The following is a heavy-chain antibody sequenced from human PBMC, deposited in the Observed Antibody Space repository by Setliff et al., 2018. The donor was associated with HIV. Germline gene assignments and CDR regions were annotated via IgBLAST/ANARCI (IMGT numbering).Heavy chain of an antibody. J-gene: IGHJ4*02. Sequence: ASVKVSCKASGYTFTSYYMHWVRQAPGQGLEWMGIINPSGGSTSYAQKFQGRVTMTRDTSTSTVYMELSSLRSEDTAVYYCARDWGGYIYGGDFDYWGQGTLVTVSS. CDR2: INPSGGST. V-gene: IGHV1-46*03. D-gene: IGHD5-18*01. CDR3: ARDWGGYIYGGDFDY. CDR1: GYTFTSYY.